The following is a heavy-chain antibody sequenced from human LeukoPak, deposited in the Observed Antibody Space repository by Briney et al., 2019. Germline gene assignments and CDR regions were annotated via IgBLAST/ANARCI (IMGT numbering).Heavy chain of an antibody. CDR3: ARETIVGAMNY. J-gene: IGHJ4*02. Sequence: ASVKISCKASGYTFNAYAITWARQAPGQGLEWMGWIRTYNGETHYAEKLQGRVTMTTDTSTSTAYMELRSLRSDDTAVYYCARETIVGAMNYWGQGTLVTVSS. V-gene: IGHV1-18*01. D-gene: IGHD1-26*01. CDR2: IRTYNGET. CDR1: GYTFNAYA.